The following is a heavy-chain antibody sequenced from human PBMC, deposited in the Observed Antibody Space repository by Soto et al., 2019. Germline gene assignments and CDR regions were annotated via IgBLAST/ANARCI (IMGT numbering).Heavy chain of an antibody. V-gene: IGHV4-61*08. CDR1: GGSISSDGSS. CDR2: IYYSGST. J-gene: IGHJ4*02. Sequence: SETLSLTCAVSGGSISSDGSSWSWIRQPPGKGLEWIGYIYYSGSTNYNPSLKSRVTISVDTSKNQFSLKLSSVTAADTAVYYCARHQDSWGQGTLVTVSS. CDR3: ARHQDS.